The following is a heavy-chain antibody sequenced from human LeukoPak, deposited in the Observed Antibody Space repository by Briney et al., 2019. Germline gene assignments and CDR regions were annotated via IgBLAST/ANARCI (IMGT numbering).Heavy chain of an antibody. CDR3: ARFPRCTNGVCYRYFDY. CDR1: GYSFTSYW. V-gene: IGHV5-51*01. Sequence: GESLKISCKGSGYSFTSYWIGWVRQMPGKGLEWMGIIYPGDSDTRCSPSFQGQVTISADKSISTAYLQWSSLKAADTAMYYCARFPRCTNGVCYRYFDYWGQGTLVTVSS. J-gene: IGHJ4*02. CDR2: IYPGDSDT. D-gene: IGHD2-8*01.